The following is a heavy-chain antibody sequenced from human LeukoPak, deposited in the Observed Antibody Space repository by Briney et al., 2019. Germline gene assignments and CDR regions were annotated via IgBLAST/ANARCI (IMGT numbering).Heavy chain of an antibody. V-gene: IGHV4-59*08. D-gene: IGHD5-12*01. Sequence: SETLSLTCAVYGGSFSGYYWSWIRQPPGKGLEWIGYIYYSGSTNYNPSLKSRVTISVDTSKNQFSLKLSSVTAADTAVYYCARQALNSGYDFTFAFDIWGQGTMVTVSS. CDR1: GGSFSGYY. J-gene: IGHJ3*02. CDR3: ARQALNSGYDFTFAFDI. CDR2: IYYSGST.